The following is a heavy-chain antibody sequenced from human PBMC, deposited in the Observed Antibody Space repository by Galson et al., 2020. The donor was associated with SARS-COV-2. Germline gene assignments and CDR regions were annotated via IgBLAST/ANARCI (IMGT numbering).Heavy chain of an antibody. CDR3: ARDPVVVVPAAILYYYYGMDV. Sequence: TGGSLRLSCAASGFTFSSYSMNWVRQAPGKGLEWVSSISSSSSYIYYADSVKGRFTIYRDNAKNSLYLQMNSLRAEDTAVYYCARDPVVVVPAAILYYYYGMDVWGQGTTVTVSS. J-gene: IGHJ6*02. D-gene: IGHD2-2*02. V-gene: IGHV3-21*01. CDR2: ISSSSSYI. CDR1: GFTFSSYS.